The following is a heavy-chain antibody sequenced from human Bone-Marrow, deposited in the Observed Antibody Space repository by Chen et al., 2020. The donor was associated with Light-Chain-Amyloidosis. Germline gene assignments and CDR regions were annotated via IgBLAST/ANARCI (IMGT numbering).Heavy chain of an antibody. V-gene: IGHV3-23*04. D-gene: IGHD3-9*01. CDR2: ISGSGGSR. J-gene: IGHJ3*02. CDR3: AKDISYDDILPGYPADAFDI. Sequence: LVESGGGLVQPGGSLRLSCAASGFSFSSYAMSWVRQAPGKGLEWVSGISGSGGSRYYADSVKGRLTISRDNSKNTLYLQMNSLRAEDTAVYYCAKDISYDDILPGYPADAFDIWGQGTMVTVSS. CDR1: GFSFSSYA.